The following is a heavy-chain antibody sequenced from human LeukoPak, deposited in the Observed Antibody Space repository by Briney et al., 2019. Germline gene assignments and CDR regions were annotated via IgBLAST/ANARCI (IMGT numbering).Heavy chain of an antibody. CDR1: GGSFSGYY. Sequence: SETLSLTCAVYGGSFSGYYWSWIRQPPGKGLEWIGEINHSGSANYNPSLKSRVTISVDTSKNQFSLKLSSVTAADTAVYYCARPRLRWSTGLDYWGQGTLVTVSS. CDR3: ARPRLRWSTGLDY. CDR2: INHSGSA. D-gene: IGHD4-23*01. J-gene: IGHJ4*02. V-gene: IGHV4-34*01.